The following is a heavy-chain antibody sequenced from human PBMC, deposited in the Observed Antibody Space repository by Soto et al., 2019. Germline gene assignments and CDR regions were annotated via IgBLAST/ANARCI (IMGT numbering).Heavy chain of an antibody. V-gene: IGHV4-30-2*01. Sequence: SETLSLTCAVSGGSISSGGYSWSWIRQPPGKGLEWIGYIYHSGSTYYNPSLKSRVTISVDRSKNQFSLKLSSVTAADTAVYYCARAAGPRYFDWLYPWGYYGMDVWGQVTTVTVSS. J-gene: IGHJ6*02. D-gene: IGHD3-9*01. CDR1: GGSISSGGYS. CDR3: ARAAGPRYFDWLYPWGYYGMDV. CDR2: IYHSGST.